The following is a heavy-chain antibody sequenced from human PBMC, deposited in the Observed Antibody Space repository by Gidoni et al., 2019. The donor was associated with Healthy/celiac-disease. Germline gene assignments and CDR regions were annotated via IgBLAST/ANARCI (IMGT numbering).Heavy chain of an antibody. D-gene: IGHD6-13*01. CDR3: ARGHGSSWTFDI. CDR2: INTSGGST. Sequence: QVQLVQSGAEVKKPGASVQVSCQAYGYTFHSYYMHWGRQAPGQGLEWMGIINTSGGSTSYEQKFQGRVTMTRDTPTSTVYMELSSLRSEDTAVYYCARGHGSSWTFDIWGQGTMVTVSS. CDR1: GYTFHSYY. V-gene: IGHV1-46*02. J-gene: IGHJ3*02.